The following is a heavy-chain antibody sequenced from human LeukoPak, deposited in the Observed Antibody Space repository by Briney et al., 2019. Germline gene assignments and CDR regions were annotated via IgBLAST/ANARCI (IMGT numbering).Heavy chain of an antibody. CDR3: ARDRDYVWGSYRQGTLFDY. CDR2: IIPILGIA. V-gene: IGHV1-69*10. CDR1: GYTFTSYD. D-gene: IGHD3-16*02. J-gene: IGHJ4*02. Sequence: SVTVSCKASGYTFTSYDINWVRQAPGQGLEWMGRIIPILGIANYAQKFQGRVTITADKSTSTAYMELSSLRSEDTAVYYCARDRDYVWGSYRQGTLFDYWGQGTLVTVSS.